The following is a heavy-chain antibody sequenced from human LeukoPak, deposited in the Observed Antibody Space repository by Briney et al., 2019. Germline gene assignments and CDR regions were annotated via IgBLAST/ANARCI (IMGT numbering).Heavy chain of an antibody. CDR1: GFTFSSYG. CDR2: IRYDGSNK. V-gene: IGHV3-30*02. Sequence: GGSLRLSCAASGFTFSSYGMHWVRQAPGKGLEWVAFIRYDGSNKYYADSVKGRFIISRDNSKNTLYLQMNSLRAEDTAVYFCAKDDYGASLHDAFDIWGQGTMVTVSS. CDR3: AKDDYGASLHDAFDI. D-gene: IGHD4-17*01. J-gene: IGHJ3*02.